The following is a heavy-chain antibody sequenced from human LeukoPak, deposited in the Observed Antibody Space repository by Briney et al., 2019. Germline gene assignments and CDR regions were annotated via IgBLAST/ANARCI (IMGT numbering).Heavy chain of an antibody. V-gene: IGHV4-34*01. CDR2: INHSGST. CDR1: GGSFSGFY. Sequence: SETLSLTCAVYGGSFSGFYWNWIRQPPGKGLEWIGEINHSGSTNYNPPLKSRVTISVDTSKHQFSLKVTSVTAADTAVYYCAQIAVAGAVTLDYWGQGTLVTVSS. CDR3: AQIAVAGAVTLDY. J-gene: IGHJ4*02. D-gene: IGHD6-19*01.